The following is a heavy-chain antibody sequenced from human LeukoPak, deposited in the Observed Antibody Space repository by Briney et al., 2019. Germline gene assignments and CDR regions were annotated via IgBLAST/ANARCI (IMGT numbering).Heavy chain of an antibody. V-gene: IGHV4-39*01. J-gene: IGHJ4*02. Sequence: SETLSLTCTVSGDSISSSTYYWGWIRQPPGKGLEWIWSIHNAGSTYYNPSLKGRVSISVDTSKAHFSLKLRSATAADTAVYYCARHGGISGVGPTEDYWGQGTLVTVSS. CDR1: GDSISSSTYY. CDR2: IHNAGST. CDR3: ARHGGISGVGPTEDY. D-gene: IGHD1-26*01.